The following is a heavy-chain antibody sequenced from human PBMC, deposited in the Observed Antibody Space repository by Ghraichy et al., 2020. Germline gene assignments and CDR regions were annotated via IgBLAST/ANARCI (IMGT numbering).Heavy chain of an antibody. CDR3: AARVTPNY. J-gene: IGHJ4*02. D-gene: IGHD4-23*01. CDR1: GFTFSDFA. V-gene: IGHV3-23*01. CDR2: ITNSGDGT. Sequence: GGSLRLSCSSSGFTFSDFAMSWVRQAPGKGLEWVSTITNSGDGTYYADSVKGRFTISRDNSKNTLYLQMHSLRGKDTAVYFCAARVTPNYWGQGTLVTVSS.